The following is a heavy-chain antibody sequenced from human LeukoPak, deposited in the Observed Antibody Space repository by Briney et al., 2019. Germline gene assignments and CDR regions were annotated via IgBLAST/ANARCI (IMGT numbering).Heavy chain of an antibody. J-gene: IGHJ6*02. CDR2: IIPILGIA. D-gene: IGHD3-10*01. CDR3: ARGGRDYYGSGTDPSYSMDV. Sequence: GASVKVSCKASGYTFTDYYMHWVRQAPGQGLEWMGRIIPILGIANYAQKFQGRVTITADKSTSTAYMELSSLRSEDTAVYYCARGGRDYYGSGTDPSYSMDVWGQGTTVTVSS. V-gene: IGHV1-69*04. CDR1: GYTFTDYY.